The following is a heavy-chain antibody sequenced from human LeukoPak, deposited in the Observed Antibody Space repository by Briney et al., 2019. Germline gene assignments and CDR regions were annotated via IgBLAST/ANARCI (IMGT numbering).Heavy chain of an antibody. D-gene: IGHD3-22*01. J-gene: IGHJ4*02. Sequence: ASVKLSCKASGYTFSGYYMHWVRQAPGQGLEWMGWINPNSGGTNYAQKFQGRVTLTRDTSLSTAYMELSRLRSDDTAVYYCARDRNYYDHNGNFDYWGQGTLVTVSS. V-gene: IGHV1-2*02. CDR3: ARDRNYYDHNGNFDY. CDR2: INPNSGGT. CDR1: GYTFSGYY.